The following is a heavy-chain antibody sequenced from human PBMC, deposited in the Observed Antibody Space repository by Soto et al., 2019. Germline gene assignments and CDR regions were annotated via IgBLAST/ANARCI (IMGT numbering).Heavy chain of an antibody. J-gene: IGHJ6*02. D-gene: IGHD6-19*01. CDR2: IYTSGST. V-gene: IGHV4-4*07. CDR3: ARGLSAVAGSYGMDV. Sequence: QVQLQESGPGLVKPSETLSLTCTVSGGSISSYYWSWIRQPAGKGLEWIGRIYTSGSTNYNPSLKSRVTMSVDTSKHQFALKLSSVTAADTAVYYCARGLSAVAGSYGMDVWGQGTTVTVSS. CDR1: GGSISSYY.